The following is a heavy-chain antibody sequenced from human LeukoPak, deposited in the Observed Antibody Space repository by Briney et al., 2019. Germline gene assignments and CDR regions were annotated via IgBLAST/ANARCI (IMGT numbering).Heavy chain of an antibody. D-gene: IGHD6-6*01. CDR1: GGSISSYY. J-gene: IGHJ4*02. CDR3: ASNEYGSSYSAY. Sequence: PSETLSLTCTVSGGSISSYYWSWIRQPPGKGLEWIGYIYYSGSTNYNPSLKSRVTISVDTSKNQFSLKLSSVTAADTAVYYCASNEYGSSYSAYWGQGTLVTVSS. V-gene: IGHV4-59*01. CDR2: IYYSGST.